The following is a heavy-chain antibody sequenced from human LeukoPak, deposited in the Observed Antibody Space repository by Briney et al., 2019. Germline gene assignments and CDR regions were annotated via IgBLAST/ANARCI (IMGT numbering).Heavy chain of an antibody. V-gene: IGHV4-59*08. CDR2: IYYSGST. D-gene: IGHD3-22*01. J-gene: IGHJ3*02. CDR1: GGSISSYY. CDR3: ARNYYDSSGYYSRDRDTFDI. Sequence: KTSETLSLTCTVSGGSISSYYWSWIRQPPGKGLEWIGYIYYSGSTNYNPSLKSRVTISVDTSKNQFSLKLSSVTAADTAMYYCARNYYDSSGYYSRDRDTFDIWGQGTMVTVSS.